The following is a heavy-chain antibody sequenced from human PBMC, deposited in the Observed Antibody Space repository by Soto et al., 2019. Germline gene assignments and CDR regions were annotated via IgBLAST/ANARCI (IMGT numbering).Heavy chain of an antibody. Sequence: PGGSLRLSCAASGFTFSSYSMNWVRQAPGKGLEWVSSISSSSSNIYYADSVKGRFTISRDNAKNSLYLQMNSLRAEDTAVYYWARSGDTSGNYAKYYFDYWGQGTLVTVSS. CDR1: GFTFSSYS. CDR2: ISSSSSNI. J-gene: IGHJ4*02. V-gene: IGHV3-21*01. CDR3: ARSGDTSGNYAKYYFDY. D-gene: IGHD1-1*01.